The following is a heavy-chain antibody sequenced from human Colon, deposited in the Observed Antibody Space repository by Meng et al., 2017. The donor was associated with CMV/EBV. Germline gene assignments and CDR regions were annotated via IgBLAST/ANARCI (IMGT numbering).Heavy chain of an antibody. V-gene: IGHV1-2*02. CDR3: ARTLARSWGSTSATINSGVGNYYGMDV. J-gene: IGHJ6*02. D-gene: IGHD2-2*01. CDR1: GYTFTAYK. CDR2: INPNSGGT. Sequence: ASVKVSCKASGYTFTAYKIHWVRQAPGQGLEWMGWINPNSGGTNYAQKFQGRVTMTRDTSISTAYMELSRLRSDDTAVYYCARTLARSWGSTSATINSGVGNYYGMDVWGQGTTVTVSS.